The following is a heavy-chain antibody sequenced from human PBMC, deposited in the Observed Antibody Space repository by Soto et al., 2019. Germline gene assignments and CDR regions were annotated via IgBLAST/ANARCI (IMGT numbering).Heavy chain of an antibody. Sequence: QAHPVESGGGVVQPGRSLRLSCAASGFTFTSYGMHWVRQAPGTRLEWVAVISYDGGLQHYADSVKGRFTISRDNSKTMVLLQMNSLRAEDTAVYYCVSERGYGHASVPYSWGQGTLVSVSS. J-gene: IGHJ4*02. V-gene: IGHV3-30*03. CDR3: VSERGYGHASVPYS. D-gene: IGHD5-18*01. CDR2: ISYDGGLQ. CDR1: GFTFTSYG.